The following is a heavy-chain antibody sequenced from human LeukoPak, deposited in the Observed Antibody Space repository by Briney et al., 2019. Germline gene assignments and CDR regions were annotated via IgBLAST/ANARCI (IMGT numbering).Heavy chain of an antibody. CDR1: GFTFSSYA. J-gene: IGHJ4*02. Sequence: WGSLSCTCAASGFTFSSYAMSWVRQAPGKGLEWVSAISGSGGSTYYADSVKGRSTISRDNSKNTLYLQMNSLRAEDTAVYYCAKDRYYDSSGYYEAYWGPGPLVTVSS. CDR3: AKDRYYDSSGYYEAY. CDR2: ISGSGGST. V-gene: IGHV3-23*01. D-gene: IGHD3-22*01.